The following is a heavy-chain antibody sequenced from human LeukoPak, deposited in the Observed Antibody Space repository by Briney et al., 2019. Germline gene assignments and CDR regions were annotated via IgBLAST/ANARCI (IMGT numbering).Heavy chain of an antibody. Sequence: SETLSLTCTVSGGSISSSSYYWGWIRQPPGKGLEWIGSIYYSGSTYYNPSLKSRVTISVDTSKNQLSLKLSSMTAADTAVYYCARQYFRRKTYYYDSSGYSDYWGQGTLVTVSS. D-gene: IGHD3-22*01. CDR3: ARQYFRRKTYYYDSSGYSDY. CDR2: IYYSGST. J-gene: IGHJ4*02. CDR1: GGSISSSSYY. V-gene: IGHV4-39*01.